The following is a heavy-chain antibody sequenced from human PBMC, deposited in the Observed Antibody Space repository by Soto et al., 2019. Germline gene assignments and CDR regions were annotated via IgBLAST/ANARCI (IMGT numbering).Heavy chain of an antibody. CDR2: ISAYNGNT. CDR1: GYTFKNYG. D-gene: IGHD1-1*01. CDR3: ARDRSTHDY. V-gene: IGHV1-18*01. J-gene: IGHJ4*02. Sequence: QVQLVQSGAELKKPGASVKVSCKASGYTFKNYGISWVRQAPGQGLEWMGWISAYNGNTDYAQRFQGRVTMTTDTSTSTAYMELRSLISDDTAVYCCARDRSTHDYWGQGTLVTVSS.